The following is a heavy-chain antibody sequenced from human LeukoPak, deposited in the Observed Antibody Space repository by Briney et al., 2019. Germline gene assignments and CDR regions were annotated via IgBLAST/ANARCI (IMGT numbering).Heavy chain of an antibody. Sequence: ASVKVSCKASGYTFTSNYIHWVRQAPGQGLEWMGMIYPRDGSTSYAQKFQGRVTVTRDSSTSTVHRELSGLRSEDTAVYYCARDQEGFDYWGQGTLVTVSS. J-gene: IGHJ4*02. V-gene: IGHV1-46*01. CDR1: GYTFTSNY. CDR2: IYPRDGST. CDR3: ARDQEGFDY.